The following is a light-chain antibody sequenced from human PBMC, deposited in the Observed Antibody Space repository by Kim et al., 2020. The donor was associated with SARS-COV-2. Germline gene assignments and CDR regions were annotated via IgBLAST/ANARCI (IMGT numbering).Light chain of an antibody. CDR3: QSYDSSLSGVV. V-gene: IGLV1-40*01. Sequence: QRVTISCTESSSNIGAGYDVHWYQQLPGTAPKLLIYGNSNRPSGVPDRFSGSKSGTSASLAITGLQAEDEADYYCQSYDSSLSGVVFGGGTQLTVL. J-gene: IGLJ2*01. CDR2: GNS. CDR1: SSNIGAGYD.